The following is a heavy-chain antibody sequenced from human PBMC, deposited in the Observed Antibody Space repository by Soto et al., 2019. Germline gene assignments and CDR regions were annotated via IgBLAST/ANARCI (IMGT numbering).Heavy chain of an antibody. CDR1: GGSISSSSYY. Sequence: SETLSLTCTVSGGSISSSSYYWGWIRQPPGKGLEWIGSIYYSGSTYYNPSLKSRVTISVDTSKNQFSLKLSSVTAADTAVYYCARGDALTMIFHWGQGTLVTVSS. V-gene: IGHV4-39*01. D-gene: IGHD3-22*01. CDR3: ARGDALTMIFH. CDR2: IYYSGST. J-gene: IGHJ4*02.